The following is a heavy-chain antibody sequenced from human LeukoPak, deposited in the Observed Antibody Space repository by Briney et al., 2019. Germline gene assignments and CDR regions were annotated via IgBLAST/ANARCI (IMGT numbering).Heavy chain of an antibody. D-gene: IGHD2-15*01. CDR3: TTDTLGYCSGGSCNSWDVAPSRPDFDY. CDR1: GFTFSNAW. Sequence: PGGSLRLSCAASGFTFSNAWMSWVRQAPGKGLEWVGRIKSKTDGGTTDYAAPVKGRFTISRDDSKNTLYLQMNSLKTEDTAVYYCTTDTLGYCSGGSCNSWDVAPSRPDFDYWGQGTLVTVSS. V-gene: IGHV3-15*01. J-gene: IGHJ4*02. CDR2: IKSKTDGGTT.